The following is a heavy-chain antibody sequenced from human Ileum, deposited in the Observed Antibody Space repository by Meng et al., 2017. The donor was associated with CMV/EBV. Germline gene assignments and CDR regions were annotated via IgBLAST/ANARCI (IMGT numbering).Heavy chain of an antibody. CDR3: AKDVFGSGAYHLDY. D-gene: IGHD3-10*01. CDR1: GFRFDDHA. CDR2: ISWNSGSI. J-gene: IGHJ4*01. V-gene: IGHV3-9*01. Sequence: SLKISCAASGFRFDDHAMHWVRQPLGKGLEWVAGISWNSGSIGYVDSVKGRFTISRDNAKNSLYLQINSLRAEDTALYYCAKDVFGSGAYHLDYWGHGSLVTVSS.